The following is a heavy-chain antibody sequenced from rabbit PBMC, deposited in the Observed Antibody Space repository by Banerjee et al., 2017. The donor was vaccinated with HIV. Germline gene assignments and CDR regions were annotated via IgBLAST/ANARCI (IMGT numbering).Heavy chain of an antibody. CDR2: IYVVGSGST. D-gene: IGHD6-1*01. CDR1: GFSFSSNYY. J-gene: IGHJ4*01. V-gene: IGHV1S45*01. Sequence: QEQLEESGGELVKPEGSLTLTCTASGFSFSSNYYMCWVRQAPGKGLEWVGCIYVVGSGSTYYASWAKGRFTITRSTSLNTVTLQMTSLTAADTATYFCARGGYAGYAGYGYATGAFNLWGPGTLVTVS. CDR3: ARGGYAGYAGYGYATGAFNL.